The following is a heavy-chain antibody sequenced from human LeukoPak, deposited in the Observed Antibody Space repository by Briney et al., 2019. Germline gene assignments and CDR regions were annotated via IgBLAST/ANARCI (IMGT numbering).Heavy chain of an antibody. J-gene: IGHJ4*02. CDR3: ARVGKGGSYSYGGRYFDY. CDR2: INPNSGGT. CDR1: GYTLTGYY. V-gene: IGHV1-2*02. D-gene: IGHD5-18*01. Sequence: ASVKVSCKASGYTLTGYYMHWVRQAPGQGLEWMGWINPNSGGTNYAQKFQGRVTMTRDTSISTAYMELSRLRSDDTAVYYCARVGKGGSYSYGGRYFDYWGQGTLVTVSS.